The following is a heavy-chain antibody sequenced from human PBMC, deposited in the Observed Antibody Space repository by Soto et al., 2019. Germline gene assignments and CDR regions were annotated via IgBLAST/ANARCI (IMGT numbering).Heavy chain of an antibody. Sequence: QPGVSLRLSCVASGLTVSSNHMSWVRQAPGKGLEWVSVILTTGSTYYADSLKGRFIISRDNSKNTLYLQMNSLRAEDTAVYYCATYSGSTGGLDPWGQGTLVTVSS. D-gene: IGHD5-12*01. V-gene: IGHV3-53*01. CDR1: GLTVSSNH. CDR2: ILTTGST. J-gene: IGHJ5*02. CDR3: ATYSGSTGGLDP.